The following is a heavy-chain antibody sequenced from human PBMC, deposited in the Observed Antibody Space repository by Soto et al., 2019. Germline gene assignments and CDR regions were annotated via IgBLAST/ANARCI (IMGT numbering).Heavy chain of an antibody. CDR1: GFTFSSYA. D-gene: IGHD6-13*01. Sequence: GGSLRLSCAASGFTFSSYAMSWVRQAPGKGLEWVSAISGSGGSTYYADSVKGRFTISRDNSKNTLYLQMNSLRAEDTAVYYCAKGKQQLVGFLSAMDVWGQGTTVTVSS. J-gene: IGHJ6*02. CDR2: ISGSGGST. V-gene: IGHV3-23*01. CDR3: AKGKQQLVGFLSAMDV.